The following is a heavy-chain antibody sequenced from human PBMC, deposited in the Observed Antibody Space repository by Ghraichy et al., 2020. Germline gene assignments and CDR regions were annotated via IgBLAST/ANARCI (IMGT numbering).Heavy chain of an antibody. Sequence: GGSLRLSCAASGFTFSSYAMSWVRQAPGKGLEWVSAISGSGGSTYYADSVKGRFTISRDNSKNTLYLQMNSLRAEDTAVYYCAKSRASRRGYCSSTSCPGMDVWGQGTTVTVSS. CDR1: GFTFSSYA. CDR3: AKSRASRRGYCSSTSCPGMDV. D-gene: IGHD2-2*01. J-gene: IGHJ6*02. V-gene: IGHV3-23*01. CDR2: ISGSGGST.